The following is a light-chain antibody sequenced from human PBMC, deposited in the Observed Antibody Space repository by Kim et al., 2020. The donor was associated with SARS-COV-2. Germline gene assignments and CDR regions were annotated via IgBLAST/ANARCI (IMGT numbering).Light chain of an antibody. CDR2: RVS. Sequence: DVVMTQSPLSLPVTLGEPASISCRSSQSLIYSDGNTYLNWCQQRPGQSPRRLIYRVSNRDSGVPDRFSGSGSGTDFTLKISRVEAEDVGVYYCMQGTHWPPVFGQGTKVDIK. CDR3: MQGTHWPPV. J-gene: IGKJ1*01. CDR1: QSLIYSDGNTY. V-gene: IGKV2-30*01.